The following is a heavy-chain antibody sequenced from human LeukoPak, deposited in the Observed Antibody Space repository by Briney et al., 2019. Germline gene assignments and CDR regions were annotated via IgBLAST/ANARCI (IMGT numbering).Heavy chain of an antibody. CDR1: GGSISSSSYY. Sequence: SETLSLTCTVSGGSISSSSYYWGWIRQPPGKGLEWIGSIYYSGSTYYNSSLRSRVTISVDTSKNQFSLKLSSVIAADTAVYYCAREAPVPAATFDYWGQGTLVTVSS. J-gene: IGHJ4*02. CDR3: AREAPVPAATFDY. D-gene: IGHD2-2*01. V-gene: IGHV4-39*02. CDR2: IYYSGST.